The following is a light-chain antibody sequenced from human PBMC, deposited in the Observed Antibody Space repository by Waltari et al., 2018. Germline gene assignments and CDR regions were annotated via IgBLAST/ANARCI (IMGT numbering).Light chain of an antibody. Sequence: DIQMTQSPSTLSASVGDRVTITCRASQSLSSFLALYQQRPGKAPKLLIYKASTLESGVPSRFSGSGSGTEVTLTISSLQSEDFATYYCQQYKTYSRTFGPGTKVEIK. CDR1: QSLSSF. V-gene: IGKV1-5*03. J-gene: IGKJ1*01. CDR2: KAS. CDR3: QQYKTYSRT.